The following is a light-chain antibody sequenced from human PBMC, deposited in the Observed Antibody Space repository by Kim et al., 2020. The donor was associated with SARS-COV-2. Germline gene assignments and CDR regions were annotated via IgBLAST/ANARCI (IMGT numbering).Light chain of an antibody. CDR1: SNDVGAYDH. V-gene: IGLV2-14*04. CDR3: SSYATSTTWV. Sequence: GQSITISCTGSSNDVGAYDHVSWYQQHPDKVPKLLIFNVNGRPSGVSSRFSGSKSGNMASLTISDLQTEDEADYYCSSYATSTTWVFGGGTKVTVL. J-gene: IGLJ3*02. CDR2: NVN.